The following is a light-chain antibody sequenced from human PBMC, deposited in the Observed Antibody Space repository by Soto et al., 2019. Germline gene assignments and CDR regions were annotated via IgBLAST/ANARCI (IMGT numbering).Light chain of an antibody. J-gene: IGLJ2*01. CDR1: SSDVGGYNY. CDR2: DVS. Sequence: QYALTQPASVSGYPGQSITISCTGTSSDVGGYNYVSWYQQHPGKAPKLMIYDVSNRPSGVSNRFSGSKSGNTASLTISGLQAEDEADYYCSSYTSSSTLGVFGGGTKLTVL. V-gene: IGLV2-14*01. CDR3: SSYTSSSTLGV.